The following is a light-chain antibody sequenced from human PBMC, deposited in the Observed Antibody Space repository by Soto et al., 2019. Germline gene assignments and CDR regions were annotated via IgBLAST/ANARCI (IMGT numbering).Light chain of an antibody. Sequence: EIVWTQSPGTLSLSPGERATLSCRASQSVSSSYLAWYQQKPGQAPRLLIHGASSRATGIPDRFSGSGSGTDFTLTISRLEPEDFAVYYCQQYDSSPITFGQGTRLEIK. V-gene: IGKV3-20*01. CDR1: QSVSSSY. CDR2: GAS. J-gene: IGKJ5*01. CDR3: QQYDSSPIT.